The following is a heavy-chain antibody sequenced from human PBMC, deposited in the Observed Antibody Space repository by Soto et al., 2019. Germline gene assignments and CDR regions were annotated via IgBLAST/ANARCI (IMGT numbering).Heavy chain of an antibody. J-gene: IGHJ4*02. CDR3: ARVRVRFLEWLGSEG. Sequence: QVQLVQSGAEVKKPGSWVKFSCKASGGTFSSFAISWLRQAPGQGLEWMGGIIPIFGTANYAQKFQGRVTITADESTSTAYMELSSLRSEDTAVYYCARVRVRFLEWLGSEGWGQGTLVTVSS. CDR1: GGTFSSFA. CDR2: IIPIFGTA. V-gene: IGHV1-69*12. D-gene: IGHD3-3*01.